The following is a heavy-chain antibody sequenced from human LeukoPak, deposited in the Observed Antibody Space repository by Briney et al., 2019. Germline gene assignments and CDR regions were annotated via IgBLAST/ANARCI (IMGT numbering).Heavy chain of an antibody. D-gene: IGHD6-6*01. Sequence: PGGSLRLSCAASGFTFSSYWMQWVRQAPGKGLVWVSRINSDGSSTGYADSVEGRFTISRDNAKNLLFLEMNNLRVDDTGVYYCARVKYSDSSFDYWGQGTLVTVSS. CDR3: ARVKYSDSSFDY. V-gene: IGHV3-74*01. J-gene: IGHJ4*02. CDR2: INSDGSST. CDR1: GFTFSSYW.